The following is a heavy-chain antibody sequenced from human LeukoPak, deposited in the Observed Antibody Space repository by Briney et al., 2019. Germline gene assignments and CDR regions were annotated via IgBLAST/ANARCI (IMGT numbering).Heavy chain of an antibody. Sequence: GGSLRLSCAASGFTFNSYAMSWVRQAPGKGLEWVSAINGSGGSTYYADSVKGRFTISTNNAKNTLYLQMSSLRSEDSAVYYCARARVGDTFWSYYMDVWGKGTTVTVSS. J-gene: IGHJ6*03. CDR2: INGSGGST. D-gene: IGHD1-26*01. CDR1: GFTFNSYA. V-gene: IGHV3-23*01. CDR3: ARARVGDTFWSYYMDV.